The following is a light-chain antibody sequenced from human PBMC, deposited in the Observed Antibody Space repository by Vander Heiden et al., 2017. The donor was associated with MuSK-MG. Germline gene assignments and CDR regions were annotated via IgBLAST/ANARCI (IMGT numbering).Light chain of an antibody. CDR1: HNINRY. Sequence: DIHMTQSLSSLSAFVGDRVTITCRASHNINRYVNWYQQKPGKAPKILIYAASSLQSGVPSRFSGSGSGTDFTLTIISLQPEDVAIYYCQQNYSIAWALGQGTKVEIK. V-gene: IGKV1-39*01. J-gene: IGKJ1*01. CDR3: QQNYSIAWA. CDR2: AAS.